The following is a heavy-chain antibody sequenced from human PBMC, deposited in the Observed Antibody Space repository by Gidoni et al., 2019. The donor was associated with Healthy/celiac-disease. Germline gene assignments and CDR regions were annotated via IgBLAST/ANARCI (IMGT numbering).Heavy chain of an antibody. CDR1: GYTFTGYA. D-gene: IGHD3-10*01. V-gene: IGHV1-2*02. Sequence: QVQLVQSGAEVKKPGASVKVSCQASGYTFTGYAMHWVRQAPGQGLEWMGWINPNSGGTNYAQKFPSRVTMTRDTSISTAYMELSRLRSDDTSVYYCARDPFIYPDFDYWGQGTLVTVSS. CDR3: ARDPFIYPDFDY. J-gene: IGHJ4*02. CDR2: INPNSGGT.